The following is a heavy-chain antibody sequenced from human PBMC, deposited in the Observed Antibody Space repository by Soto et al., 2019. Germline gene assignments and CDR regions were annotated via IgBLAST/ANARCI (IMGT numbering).Heavy chain of an antibody. CDR1: GFTFSGYW. Sequence: GGSLRLSCVASGFTFSGYWMHWVRQGPGKGLVWVSRISPDMSTTTYADSVKGRFTISRDNAKSTLYLQMNSLRTEDTAVYYCIRDHTGSDDYWGQGTLVTVSS. CDR3: IRDHTGSDDY. CDR2: ISPDMSTT. V-gene: IGHV3-74*01. J-gene: IGHJ4*02. D-gene: IGHD5-12*01.